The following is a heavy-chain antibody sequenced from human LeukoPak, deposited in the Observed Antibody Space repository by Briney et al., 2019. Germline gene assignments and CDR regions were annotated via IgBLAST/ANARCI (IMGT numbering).Heavy chain of an antibody. D-gene: IGHD6-6*01. CDR2: ISYDGSNK. Sequence: GGSLRLSCAASGFTFSSYAMHWVRQAPGKGLEWVAVISYDGSNKYYADSVKGRFTISRDNSKNTLYLQMNSLRAEDTAVYYCATWSSSGWPIDYWGQGTLVTVSS. J-gene: IGHJ4*02. CDR1: GFTFSSYA. CDR3: ATWSSSGWPIDY. V-gene: IGHV3-30-3*01.